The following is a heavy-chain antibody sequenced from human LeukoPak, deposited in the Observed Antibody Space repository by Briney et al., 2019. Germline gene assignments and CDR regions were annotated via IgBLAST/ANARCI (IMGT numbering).Heavy chain of an antibody. J-gene: IGHJ4*02. CDR1: GFTFNIYS. Sequence: PGGSLRLSCAASGFTFNIYSMSWVRQAPGKGLEWVSAISGSGGSTYYADSVKGRFTISRDNSKNTLYLQMNSLRTEDTAVYYCAKDRGDITYCSSTSCYLSYWGQGTLVTVSS. CDR3: AKDRGDITYCSSTSCYLSY. V-gene: IGHV3-23*01. CDR2: ISGSGGST. D-gene: IGHD2-2*01.